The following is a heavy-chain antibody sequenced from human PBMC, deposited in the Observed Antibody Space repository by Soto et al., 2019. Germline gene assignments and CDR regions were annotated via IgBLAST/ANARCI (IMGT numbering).Heavy chain of an antibody. V-gene: IGHV1-69*04. CDR1: GGTFSSYT. J-gene: IGHJ5*02. Sequence: GASVTVSCKASGGTFSSYTISWVRQAPGQGLEWMGRIIPILGIANYAQKFQGRVTITADKSTSTAYMELSSLRSEDTAVYYCARESKAYSSSSDWFDPWGQGTLVTVSS. D-gene: IGHD6-6*01. CDR3: ARESKAYSSSSDWFDP. CDR2: IIPILGIA.